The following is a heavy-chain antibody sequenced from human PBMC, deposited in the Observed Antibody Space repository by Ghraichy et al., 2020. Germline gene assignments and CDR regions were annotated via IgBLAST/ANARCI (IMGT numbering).Heavy chain of an antibody. J-gene: IGHJ5*02. CDR3: ARLREDNWNSPVGFDP. V-gene: IGHV4-59*08. Sequence: SEILSLTCTVSGGSISSYYWSWIRQPPGKGLEWIGYIYYSGSTNYNPSLKSRVTISVDTSKNQFSLKLSSVTAADTAVYYCARLREDNWNSPVGFDPWGQGTLVTVSS. D-gene: IGHD1-7*01. CDR1: GGSISSYY. CDR2: IYYSGST.